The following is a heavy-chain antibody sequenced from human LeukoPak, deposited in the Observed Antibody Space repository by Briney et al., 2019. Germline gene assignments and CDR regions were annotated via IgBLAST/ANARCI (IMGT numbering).Heavy chain of an antibody. CDR3: TTFVFCSSGSCLYNC. CDR1: GFTFTNAW. J-gene: IGHJ4*02. V-gene: IGHV3-15*01. Sequence: GGSLRLSCAASGFTFTNAWMNWVRQAPGKGLEWVGRIKTKTDGGTTDYATPVKGRFTISRDDSKNTLYLQMDSLKTEDTAVYYCTTFVFCSSGSCLYNCWGQGTLVTVSS. CDR2: IKTKTDGGTT. D-gene: IGHD2-15*01.